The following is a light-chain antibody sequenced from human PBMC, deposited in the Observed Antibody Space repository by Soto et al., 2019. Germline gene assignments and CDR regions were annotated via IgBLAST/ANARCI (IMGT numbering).Light chain of an antibody. CDR1: SSDVGGYNY. V-gene: IGLV2-14*01. Sequence: QSVLTQPASVSGSPGQSITISCTGTSSDVGGYNYVSWYQQHPGKAPKLMIYEVSNRPSGVSNRFSGSKSGNTASLTISGLQAEDEGDYYCSSYGSSITVVFGGGTKVTVL. CDR2: EVS. J-gene: IGLJ2*01. CDR3: SSYGSSITVV.